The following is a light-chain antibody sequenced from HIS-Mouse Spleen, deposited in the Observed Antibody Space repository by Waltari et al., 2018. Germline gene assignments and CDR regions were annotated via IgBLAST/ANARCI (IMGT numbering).Light chain of an antibody. Sequence: QSALTQPASVSGSPRQSITILCTGTSSDVGGYNYVSWDQQHPGKTPKLMIYDVSNRPSGVSNRFSGSKSGNTASLTISGLQAEDEADYYCSSYTSSSTLVFGGGTKLTVL. CDR3: SSYTSSSTLV. V-gene: IGLV2-14*03. CDR2: DVS. CDR1: SSDVGGYNY. J-gene: IGLJ3*02.